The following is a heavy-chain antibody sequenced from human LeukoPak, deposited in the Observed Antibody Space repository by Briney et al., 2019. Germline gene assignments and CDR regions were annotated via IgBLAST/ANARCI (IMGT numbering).Heavy chain of an antibody. CDR1: GYTFTDYY. CDR2: IYPNSGGT. CDR3: ARGRSDYYLDS. V-gene: IGHV1-2*02. Sequence: VASVTVSCKASGYTFTDYYMHWVRQAPGQGLEWMGWIYPNSGGTNYAQNFQGRVTMTRDTSISTAYMGLSRLRSDDTAVYFCARGRSDYYLDSWGQGTLVTVSS. J-gene: IGHJ4*02. D-gene: IGHD3-10*01.